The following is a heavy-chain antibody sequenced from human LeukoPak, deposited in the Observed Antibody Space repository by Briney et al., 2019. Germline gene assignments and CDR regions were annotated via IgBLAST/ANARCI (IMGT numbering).Heavy chain of an antibody. CDR3: ARVDTAMVIDY. CDR1: GFTFSSYA. Sequence: PGGSLRLSCAASGFTFSSYAVSWVRQAPGKGLEWVSGLSGSGGSTYYADSVKGRFTISRDNSKNTLYLQMNSLRAEDTAVYYCARVDTAMVIDYWGQGTLVTVSS. D-gene: IGHD5-18*01. J-gene: IGHJ4*02. V-gene: IGHV3-23*01. CDR2: LSGSGGST.